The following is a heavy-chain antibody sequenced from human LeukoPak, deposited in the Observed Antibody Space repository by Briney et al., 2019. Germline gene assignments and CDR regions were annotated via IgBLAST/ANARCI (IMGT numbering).Heavy chain of an antibody. V-gene: IGHV3-23*01. Sequence: PGGSLRLSCAASRFAFSSYAMTWVRQAPGKGLEWVSAISGSGGTTYSADSVRGRFTISRDNSKNTLYLQMNSLRAEDTAIYYCAKGLVNDWSALEYWGQGTLVTVSS. J-gene: IGHJ4*02. D-gene: IGHD3-9*01. CDR2: ISGSGGTT. CDR1: RFAFSSYA. CDR3: AKGLVNDWSALEY.